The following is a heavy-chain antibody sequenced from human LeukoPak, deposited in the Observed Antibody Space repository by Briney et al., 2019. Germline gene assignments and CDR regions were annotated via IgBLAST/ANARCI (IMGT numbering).Heavy chain of an antibody. V-gene: IGHV1-2*02. CDR2: INPNSGGT. J-gene: IGHJ4*02. CDR3: ARVRWSNYYFDY. CDR1: GYTFTGYY. D-gene: IGHD4-23*01. Sequence: ASVKVSCKASGYTFTGYYMHWVRQAPGQGLEWMGWINPNSGGTNYAQKFQGRVTMTRDTSISTAYMELSSLRSEDTAVYYCARVRWSNYYFDYWGQGTLVTVSS.